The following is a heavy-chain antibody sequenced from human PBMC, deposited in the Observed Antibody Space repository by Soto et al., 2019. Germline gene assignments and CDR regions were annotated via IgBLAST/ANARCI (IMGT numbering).Heavy chain of an antibody. CDR3: ARVRSSGWYGYYFDY. J-gene: IGHJ4*02. V-gene: IGHV4-59*01. D-gene: IGHD6-19*01. Sequence: SETLSLTCTVSGGSISSYYGSWIRQPPGKGLEWIGYIYYSGSTNYNPSLKSRVTISVDTSKNQFSLKLSSVTAADTAVYYCARVRSSGWYGYYFDYWAQGTLVTVSS. CDR2: IYYSGST. CDR1: GGSISSYY.